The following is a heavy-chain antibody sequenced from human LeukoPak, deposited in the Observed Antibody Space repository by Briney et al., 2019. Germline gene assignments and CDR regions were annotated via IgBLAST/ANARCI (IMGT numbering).Heavy chain of an antibody. J-gene: IGHJ4*02. CDR3: AKDLGNY. CDR2: ISYDGSNK. V-gene: IGHV3-30*18. CDR1: GFTFSSYG. Sequence: GGPLRLSCAASGFTFSSYGMHWVRQAPGKGLEWVAVISYDGSNKYYADSVKGRFTISRDNSKNTLYLQMNSLRAEDTAVYYCAKDLGNYWGQGTLVTVSS.